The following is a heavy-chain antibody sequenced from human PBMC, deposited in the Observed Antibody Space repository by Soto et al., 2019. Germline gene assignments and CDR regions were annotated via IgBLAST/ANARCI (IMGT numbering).Heavy chain of an antibody. CDR2: IYYSGST. D-gene: IGHD3-10*01. J-gene: IGHJ4*02. V-gene: IGHV4-31*03. Sequence: SDTLSLTCTVSCGYISIGSYYWSWIHPHPGKGLEWIGYIYYSGSTYYNPSLKSRVTISVDTSKNQFSLKLSSVTAADSAVYYCARDAARDLSYGLDYWGQGTLVTVSS. CDR1: CGYISIGSYY. CDR3: ARDAARDLSYGLDY.